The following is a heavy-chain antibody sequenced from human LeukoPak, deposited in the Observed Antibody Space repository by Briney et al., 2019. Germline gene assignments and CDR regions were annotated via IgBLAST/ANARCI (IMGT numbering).Heavy chain of an antibody. V-gene: IGHV1-69*13. D-gene: IGHD4-17*01. CDR3: AKTTVTTRSLWSRAYRFCMDV. CDR1: GGTFSSYA. Sequence: SVKVSCKASGGTFSSYAISWVRQAPGQGLEWMGGIIPIFGTANYAQKFQGRVTITADESTSTAYMELSSLRSEDTAVYYCAKTTVTTRSLWSRAYRFCMDVWGQGTTVTVSS. CDR2: IIPIFGTA. J-gene: IGHJ6*02.